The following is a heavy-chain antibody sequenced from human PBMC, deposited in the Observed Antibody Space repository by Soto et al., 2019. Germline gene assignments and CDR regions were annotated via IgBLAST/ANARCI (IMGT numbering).Heavy chain of an antibody. J-gene: IGHJ6*02. CDR1: GFTFSTYA. D-gene: IGHD3-3*01. CDR2: ISSSGDAT. Sequence: GGSLRLSCAASGFTFSTYAMTWVRQAPGKGLEWVSIISSSGDATYYVDSVKGRFTISRDNSRNNLNLQMNSLRAEDTAVYYCAKNGDFWSWGMDVWGQGTTVTVSS. CDR3: AKNGDFWSWGMDV. V-gene: IGHV3-23*01.